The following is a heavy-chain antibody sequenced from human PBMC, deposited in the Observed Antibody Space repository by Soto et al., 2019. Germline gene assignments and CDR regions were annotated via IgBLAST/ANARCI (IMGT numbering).Heavy chain of an antibody. V-gene: IGHV3-30*18. D-gene: IGHD2-21*01. J-gene: IGHJ4*02. CDR1: GFTFSSYG. CDR2: ISYDGSNK. Sequence: QVQLVESGGGVVQPGRSLRLSCAASGFTFSSYGMHWVRQAPGKGLEWVAVISYDGSNKYYADSVKGRFTISRDNSKNTLYLQMNSLRAEATAVYYCAKDPSPIRVYFDYWGQGTLVTVSS. CDR3: AKDPSPIRVYFDY.